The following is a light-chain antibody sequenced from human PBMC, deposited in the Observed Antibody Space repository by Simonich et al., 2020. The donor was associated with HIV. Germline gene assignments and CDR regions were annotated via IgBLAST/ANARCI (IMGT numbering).Light chain of an antibody. CDR2: DAS. CDR3: QQFNTYPPFT. CDR1: QGISSA. J-gene: IGKJ3*01. V-gene: IGKV1-13*02. Sequence: IWMTQSPSLLSASTGDRVTISCRMSQGISSALAWYQQKPGKAPKLLIYDASSLESGVPSRFSGSGSGTDFTLTISSLQPEDFATYYCQQFNTYPPFTFGPGTKVDIK.